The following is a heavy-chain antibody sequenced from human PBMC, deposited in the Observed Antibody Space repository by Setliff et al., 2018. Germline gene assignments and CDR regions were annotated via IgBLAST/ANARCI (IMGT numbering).Heavy chain of an antibody. Sequence: GMSFSEHYWAWIRQSPGKGLEWIGEISHTGSTNYNPSLKSRVTISINTSKKQFSLMMNSVTAADTGVYFCARVVPTARRGRLYYYYMDVWDKGATVTVSS. CDR3: ARVVPTARRGRLYYYYMDV. D-gene: IGHD1-1*01. CDR1: GMSFSEHY. CDR2: ISHTGST. J-gene: IGHJ6*03. V-gene: IGHV4-34*01.